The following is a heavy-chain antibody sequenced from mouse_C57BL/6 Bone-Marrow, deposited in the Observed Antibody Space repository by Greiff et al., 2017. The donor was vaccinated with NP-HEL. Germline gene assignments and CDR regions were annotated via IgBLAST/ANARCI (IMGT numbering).Heavy chain of an antibody. CDR3: VSDGYFWYFDV. CDR2: IRSKSNNYAT. D-gene: IGHD2-3*01. J-gene: IGHJ1*03. V-gene: IGHV10-1*01. CDR1: GFSFNTYA. Sequence: EVQGVESGGGLVQPKGSLKLSCAASGFSFNTYAMNWVRQAPGKGLEWVARIRSKSNNYATYYADSVKDRFTISRDDSESMLYLQMNNLKTEDTAMYYCVSDGYFWYFDVWGTGTTVTVSS.